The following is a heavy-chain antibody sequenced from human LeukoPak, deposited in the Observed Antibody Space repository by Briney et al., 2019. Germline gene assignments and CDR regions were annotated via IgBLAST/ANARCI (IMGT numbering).Heavy chain of an antibody. Sequence: SETLSLTCAVYGGSFSGYYWSWIRQPPGKGLEWIGEINHSGSTNYNPSLKSRVTISVDTSKNQFSPKLSSVTAADTAVYYCARGSGSPRIAAAGTDFDYWGQGTLVTVSS. CDR3: ARGSGSPRIAAAGTDFDY. CDR2: INHSGST. D-gene: IGHD6-13*01. J-gene: IGHJ4*02. CDR1: GGSFSGYY. V-gene: IGHV4-34*01.